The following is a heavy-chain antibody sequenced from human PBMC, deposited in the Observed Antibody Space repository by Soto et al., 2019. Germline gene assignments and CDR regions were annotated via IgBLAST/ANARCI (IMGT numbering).Heavy chain of an antibody. CDR2: MNQDGSQI. D-gene: IGHD2-2*02. CDR1: GFTVSNYC. V-gene: IGHV3-7*01. CDR3: ARDRGPNTPDY. J-gene: IGHJ4*02. Sequence: PXESLRLSCAVSGFTVSNYCVTWVRQAPGKGLEWVAYMNQDGSQIYYVDSLRGRFTISRDNAKNSLYLQMNSLRVDDTAVYHCARDRGPNTPDYWAQGTLVTVSS.